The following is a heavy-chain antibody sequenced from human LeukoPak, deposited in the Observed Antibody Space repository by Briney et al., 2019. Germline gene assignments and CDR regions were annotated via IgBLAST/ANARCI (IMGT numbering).Heavy chain of an antibody. V-gene: IGHV4-30-4*08. CDR2: IYYSGST. CDR3: ARYCSSTSCYGYYIDY. D-gene: IGHD2-2*01. J-gene: IGHJ4*02. CDR1: GGSISSGDYY. Sequence: SETLSLTCTVSGGSISSGDYYWSWIRQPPGKGLEWIGYIYYSGSTYYNPSLKSRVTISVDTSKNQFSLKLSSVTAADTAVYYCARYCSSTSCYGYYIDYWGQGTLVTVSS.